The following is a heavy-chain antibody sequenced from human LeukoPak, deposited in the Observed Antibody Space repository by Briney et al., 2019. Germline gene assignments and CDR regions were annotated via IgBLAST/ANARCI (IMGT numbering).Heavy chain of an antibody. V-gene: IGHV4-39*07. CDR2: IYYSGST. CDR1: GGSISSSSYY. CDR3: ARRSPYSTGWSSYFDY. J-gene: IGHJ4*02. D-gene: IGHD6-19*01. Sequence: KPSETLSLTCTVSGGSISSSSYYWGWIRQPPGKGLEWIGSIYYSGSTYYNPSLRSRVTISVDTSKNQFSLKLGSVTAADTAVYYCARRSPYSTGWSSYFDYWGQGALVTVSS.